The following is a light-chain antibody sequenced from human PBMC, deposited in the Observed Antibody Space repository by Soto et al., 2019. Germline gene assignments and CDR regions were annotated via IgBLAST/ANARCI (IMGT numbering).Light chain of an antibody. Sequence: QTVVSQEPSFSVSPGETVTLTCGLTSASVLTSYYPSWYQQTPGQAPRTLIYSTNIRSSGVPDRFSGSSSGADRYLTISSLQSDDEGVYYCQSWGSAFRVFGGGTQLTVL. CDR1: SASVLTSYY. J-gene: IGLJ3*02. CDR2: STN. V-gene: IGLV8-61*01. CDR3: QSWGSAFRV.